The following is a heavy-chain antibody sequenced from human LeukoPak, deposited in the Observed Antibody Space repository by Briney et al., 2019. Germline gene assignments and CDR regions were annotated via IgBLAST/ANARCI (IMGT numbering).Heavy chain of an antibody. CDR3: ARDEYSSRGTNY. D-gene: IGHD6-13*01. V-gene: IGHV1-69*13. CDR1: GGTFSSYA. CDR2: IIPIFGTA. Sequence: ASVKVSCKASGGTFSSYAISWVRQAPRQGLEWMGGIIPIFGTANYAQKFQGRVTITADESTSTAYMELSSLRSEDTAVYYCARDEYSSRGTNYWGQGALVTVSS. J-gene: IGHJ4*02.